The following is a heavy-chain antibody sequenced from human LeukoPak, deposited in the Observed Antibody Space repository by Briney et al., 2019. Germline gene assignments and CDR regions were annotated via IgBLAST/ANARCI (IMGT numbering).Heavy chain of an antibody. Sequence: GGSLRLSCAASGFTFNIYEMNWVRQAPGKGLEGVSYISTDGHSIYYADSMKGRFTISRDNAKNSVYLQMNSLRAEDTAIYYCARDATPLIPGTVYLDCWGQGALVTVSS. V-gene: IGHV3-48*03. CDR1: GFTFNIYE. D-gene: IGHD2-15*01. CDR2: ISTDGHSI. J-gene: IGHJ4*02. CDR3: ARDATPLIPGTVYLDC.